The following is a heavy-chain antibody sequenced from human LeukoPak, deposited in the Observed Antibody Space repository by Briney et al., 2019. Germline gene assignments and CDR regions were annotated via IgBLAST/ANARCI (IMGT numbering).Heavy chain of an antibody. CDR3: ARGDFNDNGDYVDAFDI. Sequence: GGSLRLSCAASGFIFSNYGMHWVRQAPGKGLEWVANIKPDGREKYYLDSVKGRFTISRDNVKKSLYLQMNSLRAEDTAVYYCARGDFNDNGDYVDAFDIWGHGTMVTVSS. V-gene: IGHV3-7*01. J-gene: IGHJ3*02. D-gene: IGHD4-17*01. CDR2: IKPDGREK. CDR1: GFIFSNYG.